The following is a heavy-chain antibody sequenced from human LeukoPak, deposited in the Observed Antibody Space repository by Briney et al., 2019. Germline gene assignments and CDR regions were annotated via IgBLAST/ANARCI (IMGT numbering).Heavy chain of an antibody. CDR2: INHSGST. D-gene: IGHD3-22*01. CDR1: GGSFSGYY. CDR3: ARYGDDSSGYYYAWFDP. V-gene: IGHV4-34*01. Sequence: SETLSLTCAVYGGSFSGYYWSWIRQPPGKGLEWIGEINHSGSTNYNPSLKSRVTISVDTSKNQFSLKLSPVTAADTAVYYCARYGDDSSGYYYAWFDPWGQGTLVTVSS. J-gene: IGHJ5*02.